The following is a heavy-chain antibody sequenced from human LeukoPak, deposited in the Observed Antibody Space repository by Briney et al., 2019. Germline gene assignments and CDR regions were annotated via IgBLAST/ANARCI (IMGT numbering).Heavy chain of an antibody. V-gene: IGHV4-34*01. J-gene: IGHJ4*02. CDR3: ARDRAASMYFDY. CDR1: GGSSSGYY. D-gene: IGHD6-13*01. Sequence: SETLSLTCAVYGGSSSGYYWSWIRQPPGKGLEWIGEINHSGSTNYNPSLKSRVTISVDTSKNQFSLKLSSVTAADTAVYYCARDRAASMYFDYWGQGTLVTVSS. CDR2: INHSGST.